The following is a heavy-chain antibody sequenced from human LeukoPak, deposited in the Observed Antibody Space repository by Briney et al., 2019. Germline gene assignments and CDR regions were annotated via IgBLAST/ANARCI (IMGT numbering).Heavy chain of an antibody. CDR3: ASPGSSWYVFDY. V-gene: IGHV1-18*01. J-gene: IGHJ4*02. CDR2: ISAYNGNT. CDR1: GYTFTSYG. D-gene: IGHD6-13*01. Sequence: ASVKVSCKASGYTFTSYGISWVRQAPGQGLEWMGWISAYNGNTNYAQKLQGRVTMTTDTSTSAAYMELRSLRSDDTAVYYCASPGSSWYVFDYWGQGTLVTVSS.